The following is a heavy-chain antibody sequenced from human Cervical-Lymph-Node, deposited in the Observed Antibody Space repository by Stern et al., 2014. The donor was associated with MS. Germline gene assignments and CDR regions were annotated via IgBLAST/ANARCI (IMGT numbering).Heavy chain of an antibody. D-gene: IGHD3-22*01. J-gene: IGHJ3*02. CDR3: ARGNYYDSSGFNYLDAFDI. V-gene: IGHV1-46*01. Sequence: VQLVESGAEVKKPGASVKVSCKASGYSFTNYYMHWVRQAPGQGLEWMGTINPSGGTPKYAQKFQGKVTMTRDTSTSTVSMDLSSLRSEDTAVYYCARGNYYDSSGFNYLDAFDIWGQGTMVTVSS. CDR1: GYSFTNYY. CDR2: INPSGGTP.